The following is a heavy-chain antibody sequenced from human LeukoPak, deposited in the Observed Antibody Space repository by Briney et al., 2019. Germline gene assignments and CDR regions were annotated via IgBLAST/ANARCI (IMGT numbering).Heavy chain of an antibody. CDR2: ISYDGSNK. J-gene: IGHJ3*02. CDR1: GFTFSSYG. CDR3: ANLVVVVPAALGYCSGGSCLKAFDI. Sequence: RTGRSLRLSCAASGFTFSSYGMHWVRQAPGKGLEWVAVISYDGSNKYYADSVKGRFTISRDNSKNTLYLQMNSLRAEDTAVHYCANLVVVVPAALGYCSGGSCLKAFDIWGQGTMVTVSS. V-gene: IGHV3-30*18. D-gene: IGHD2-15*01.